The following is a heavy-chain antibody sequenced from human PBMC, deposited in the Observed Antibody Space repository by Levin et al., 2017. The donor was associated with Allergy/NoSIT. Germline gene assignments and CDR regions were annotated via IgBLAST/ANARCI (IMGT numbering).Heavy chain of an antibody. Sequence: PGGSLRLSCAASGFTFSSYSMNWVRQAPGKGLEWVSSISSSSSYIYYADSVKGRFTISRDNAKNSLYLQMNSLRAEDTAVYYCARGQTHDYVWGSSFDYWGQGTLVTVSS. D-gene: IGHD3-16*01. CDR1: GFTFSSYS. V-gene: IGHV3-21*01. CDR2: ISSSSSYI. J-gene: IGHJ4*02. CDR3: ARGQTHDYVWGSSFDY.